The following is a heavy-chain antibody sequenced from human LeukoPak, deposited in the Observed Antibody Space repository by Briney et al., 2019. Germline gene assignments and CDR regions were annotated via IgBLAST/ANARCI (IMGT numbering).Heavy chain of an antibody. Sequence: GGSLRLSCAASGFTFSSYAMSWVRQAPGKGLEWVSAIGGRDGSTYYADSAKGRFTISRDNSKNTLYVQMNSLRAEDTAVYYCAKGHYYGSGSLDYWGQGTLVTVSS. J-gene: IGHJ4*02. CDR1: GFTFSSYA. CDR3: AKGHYYGSGSLDY. CDR2: IGGRDGST. V-gene: IGHV3-23*01. D-gene: IGHD3-10*01.